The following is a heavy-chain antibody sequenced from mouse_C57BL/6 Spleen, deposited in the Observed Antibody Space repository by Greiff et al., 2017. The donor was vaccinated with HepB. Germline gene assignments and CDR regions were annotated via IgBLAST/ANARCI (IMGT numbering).Heavy chain of an antibody. CDR2: ISSGSSTI. J-gene: IGHJ4*01. CDR3: ASTVVAYYYARDY. D-gene: IGHD1-1*01. Sequence: EVMLVESGGGLVKPGGSLKLSCAASGFTFSDYGMHWGRQAPEKGLEWVAYISSGSSTIYYADTVKGRFTISRDNAQNNLFLQMTSLRSEDTAMDYFASTVVAYYYARDYWGQGTSVTVSS. CDR1: GFTFSDYG. V-gene: IGHV5-17*01.